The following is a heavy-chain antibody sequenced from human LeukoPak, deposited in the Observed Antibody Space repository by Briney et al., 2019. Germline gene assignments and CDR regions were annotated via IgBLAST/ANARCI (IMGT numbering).Heavy chain of an antibody. J-gene: IGHJ6*03. V-gene: IGHV4-34*01. CDR3: ARATWYYYYYYMDV. Sequence: PSETLSLTCAVYGGSFSGYYWSWIRQPPGKGLEWIGEINHSGSTNYNPSLKSRVTISVDTSKNQFSLKLSSVTAADTAVYYCARATWYYYYYYMDVWGKGTTVTVSS. CDR1: GGSFSGYY. CDR2: INHSGST.